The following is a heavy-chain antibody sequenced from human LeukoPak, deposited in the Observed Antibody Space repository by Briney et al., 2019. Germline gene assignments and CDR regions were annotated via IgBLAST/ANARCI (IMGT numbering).Heavy chain of an antibody. J-gene: IGHJ5*02. D-gene: IGHD6-19*01. CDR1: GYTFTIYG. Sequence: EASVNVSRTASGYTFTIYGISWVRQAPGQGLEWMVWISAYNAYTNYTQKLQGRVTMTTDTSTSTAYMELRSLRSDDTAVYYCARPTVAGRRDWFDPWGQGTLVTVSS. CDR2: ISAYNAYT. CDR3: ARPTVAGRRDWFDP. V-gene: IGHV1-18*01.